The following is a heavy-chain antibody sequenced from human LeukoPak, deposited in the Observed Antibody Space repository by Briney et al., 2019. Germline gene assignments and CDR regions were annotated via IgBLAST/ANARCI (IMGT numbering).Heavy chain of an antibody. V-gene: IGHV3-30*04. CDR3: ARDPNRLADYGGDYFDH. J-gene: IGHJ4*02. D-gene: IGHD4-23*01. Sequence: GGSLRLSCAASGFPFSSYSMHWVRPAPGNGLEWVAVISNDGSHKYYADSVKGRFIISRDNSKNTLSLQMNTLRPDDTAVFYCARDPNRLADYGGDYFDHWGQGTLVTVSS. CDR2: ISNDGSHK. CDR1: GFPFSSYS.